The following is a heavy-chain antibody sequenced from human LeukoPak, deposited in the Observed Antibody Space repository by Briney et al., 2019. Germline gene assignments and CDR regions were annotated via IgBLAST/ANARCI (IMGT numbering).Heavy chain of an antibody. CDR1: GFNFITAA. D-gene: IGHD6-19*01. J-gene: IGHJ4*02. CDR2: ISGSGGST. V-gene: IGHV3-23*01. CDR3: AKRSSGWGPFDY. Sequence: PGGSLRLSCAASGFNFITAAMTWVRQAPGKGLEWASTISGSGGSTFYADSVKGRFTISRDNSKNTLYLQMNSLRAEDMAVYYCAKRSSGWGPFDYWGQGTLVTVSS.